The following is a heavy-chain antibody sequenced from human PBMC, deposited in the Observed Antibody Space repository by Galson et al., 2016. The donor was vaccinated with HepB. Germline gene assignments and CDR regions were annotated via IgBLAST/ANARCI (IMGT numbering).Heavy chain of an antibody. CDR1: GFTFSDYY. D-gene: IGHD6-13*01. CDR2: ISSSGDTI. CDR3: AREFGEQQTRDYYNYGMDV. V-gene: IGHV3-11*04. J-gene: IGHJ6*02. Sequence: SLRLSCAASGFTFSDYYMSWIRQAPGKGLEWVSYISSSGDTIYYADSLKGRFTISRDNAKNSLYLQMNSLRAEDTAVYYCAREFGEQQTRDYYNYGMDVWGQGTTVTVFS.